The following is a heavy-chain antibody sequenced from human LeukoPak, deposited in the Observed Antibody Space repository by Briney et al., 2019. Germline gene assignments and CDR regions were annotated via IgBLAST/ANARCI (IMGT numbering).Heavy chain of an antibody. Sequence: GGSLRLSCAASGFTFSSYGMHWVRQAPGKGLEWVAVISYDGSNKYYVDSVKGRFTISRDNSKNTLYLQMNSLRAEDTAVYYCAKVRYYYDSSGRNAFDIWGQGTMVTVSS. CDR3: AKVRYYYDSSGRNAFDI. D-gene: IGHD3-22*01. J-gene: IGHJ3*02. CDR1: GFTFSSYG. V-gene: IGHV3-30*18. CDR2: ISYDGSNK.